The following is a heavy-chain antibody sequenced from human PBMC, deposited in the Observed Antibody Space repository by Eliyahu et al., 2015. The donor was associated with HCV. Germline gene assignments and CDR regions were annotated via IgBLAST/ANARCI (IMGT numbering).Heavy chain of an antibody. J-gene: IGHJ4*02. CDR1: GYSFXXYY. Sequence: QVQLVQSGAEVKKPGASVKVSCKASGYSFXXYYMHWVRQAPGQGXEWMGXINPSGGSTSYAQKFQGRVTMTRDTSTSTVYMELSSLRSEDTAVYYCASGGVWIQLSFDYWGQGTLVTVSS. V-gene: IGHV1-46*01. CDR2: INPSGGST. CDR3: ASGGVWIQLSFDY. D-gene: IGHD5-18*01.